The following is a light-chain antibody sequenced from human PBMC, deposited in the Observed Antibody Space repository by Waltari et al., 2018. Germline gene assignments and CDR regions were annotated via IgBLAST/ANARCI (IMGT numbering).Light chain of an antibody. CDR3: QQSYNTPRT. J-gene: IGKJ3*01. V-gene: IGKV1-39*01. CDR1: QSISTP. CDR2: AAS. Sequence: DIQMTQSPSSLSASVGDRVSITCRASQSISTPLNWYQQKPGKAPKLLIYAASNLQSGVPSRFRGRGSETDFTLTISSLQPEDFAVYYCQQSYNTPRTFGPGTKVDIK.